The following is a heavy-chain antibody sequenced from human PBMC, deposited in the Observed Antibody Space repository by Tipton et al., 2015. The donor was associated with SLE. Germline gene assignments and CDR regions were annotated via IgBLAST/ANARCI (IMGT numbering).Heavy chain of an antibody. Sequence: SLRLSCAASGFTFSSYGMHWVRQAPGKGLEWVAFIRYDGSNKYYADSVKGRFTISRDNSKNTLYLQMNSLRAEDTAVYYCASYCSSTSCYPPDAFDIWGQGTMVTVSS. D-gene: IGHD2-2*01. J-gene: IGHJ3*02. V-gene: IGHV3-30*02. CDR2: IRYDGSNK. CDR3: ASYCSSTSCYPPDAFDI. CDR1: GFTFSSYG.